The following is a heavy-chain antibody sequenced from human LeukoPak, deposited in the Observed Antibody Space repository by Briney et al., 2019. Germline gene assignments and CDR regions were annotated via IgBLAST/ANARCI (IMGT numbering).Heavy chain of an antibody. D-gene: IGHD1-26*01. Sequence: PGGSLRLSCAAAGFTFSSYAMTWVRQAPGKGLEWVSAISGSGGSTYYADSVKGRFTISRDDSKNTLYLQMNSLRAEDTAVYYCAKDTPPSGSYFDYWGQGTLVTVSS. CDR2: ISGSGGST. J-gene: IGHJ4*02. CDR1: GFTFSSYA. CDR3: AKDTPPSGSYFDY. V-gene: IGHV3-23*01.